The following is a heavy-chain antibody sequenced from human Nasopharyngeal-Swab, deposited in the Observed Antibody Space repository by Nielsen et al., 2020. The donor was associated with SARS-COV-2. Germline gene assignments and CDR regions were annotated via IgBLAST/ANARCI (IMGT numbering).Heavy chain of an antibody. Sequence: LRLSCTVSGGSISSGGYYWSWIRPHPGKGLEWIGYIYYSGSTYYNPSLKSRVTISVDTSKNQFSLKLSSVTAADTAVYYCARSTTVTTFDIWGQGTMVTVSS. CDR3: ARSTTVTTFDI. J-gene: IGHJ3*02. V-gene: IGHV4-31*03. D-gene: IGHD4-17*01. CDR2: IYYSGST. CDR1: GGSISSGGYY.